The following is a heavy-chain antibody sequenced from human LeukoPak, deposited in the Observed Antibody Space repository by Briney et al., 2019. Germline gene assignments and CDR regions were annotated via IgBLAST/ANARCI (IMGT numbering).Heavy chain of an antibody. D-gene: IGHD5-12*01. Sequence: GGSLRLSCAASGFTFSSYSMNWVRQAPGKGLEWVSSISSSSSYIYYADSVKGRFTISRDNARNSLYLQMNSLRAEDTAVHYCARVIVATYYFDYWGQGTLVTVSS. J-gene: IGHJ4*02. CDR3: ARVIVATYYFDY. V-gene: IGHV3-21*01. CDR1: GFTFSSYS. CDR2: ISSSSSYI.